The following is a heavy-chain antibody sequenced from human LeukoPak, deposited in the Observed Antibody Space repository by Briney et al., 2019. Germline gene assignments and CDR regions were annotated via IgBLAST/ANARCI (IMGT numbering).Heavy chain of an antibody. J-gene: IGHJ1*01. CDR3: AKREAAFGKKYFQY. V-gene: IGHV3-7*01. CDR2: IKQDGSEK. CDR1: GFTFSTYW. Sequence: GGSLRLSCAASGFTFSTYWMTWVRQAPGKGLEWVANIKQDGSEKYFVDSVKGRFTISGDNANNSLYLQMNSLRAEDTAVYYCAKREAAFGKKYFQYWGQGTLVTVSS. D-gene: IGHD3-3*02.